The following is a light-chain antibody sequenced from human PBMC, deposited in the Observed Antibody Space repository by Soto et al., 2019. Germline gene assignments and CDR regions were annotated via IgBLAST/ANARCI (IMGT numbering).Light chain of an antibody. CDR1: QNVSTR. V-gene: IGKV3-15*01. J-gene: IGKJ3*01. CDR2: GAS. Sequence: ETVMTQSPATLSVSPGERATLSCRASQNVSTRLASYQQKPGQGPRLLVYGASTRATGIPPRFSGSGSGTEFTLTISSLQSEDFAVYYCQQYKDWPPITFGPGTRVDIK. CDR3: QQYKDWPPIT.